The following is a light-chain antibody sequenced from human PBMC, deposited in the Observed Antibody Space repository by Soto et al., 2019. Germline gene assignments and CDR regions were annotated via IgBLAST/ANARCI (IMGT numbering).Light chain of an antibody. J-gene: IGLJ2*01. CDR3: SSYTNSSTLV. CDR1: SSDVGGYNY. V-gene: IGLV2-14*01. CDR2: EVS. Sequence: QSALTQPASVSGSPGQSITISCTGTSSDVGGYNYVSWYQQHPGKAPKLMIYEVSNRPSGVSNRFSGSKSGNTASLTISGLQAEDEADYCCSSYTNSSTLVFGGGTKLTVL.